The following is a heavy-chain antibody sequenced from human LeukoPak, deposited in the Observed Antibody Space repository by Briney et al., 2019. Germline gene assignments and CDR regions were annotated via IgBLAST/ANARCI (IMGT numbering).Heavy chain of an antibody. Sequence: PGGSLRLSCAASGFTFSDYYMSWIRQAPGKGLEWVAVISSDGSNKYYAHSVKGRFTISRDTAKNSLYLQMNSLRAEDTAVYYCARDRSPSYWGQGTLVTVSS. CDR2: ISSDGSNK. CDR3: ARDRSPSY. V-gene: IGHV3-30-3*01. CDR1: GFTFSDYY. J-gene: IGHJ4*02.